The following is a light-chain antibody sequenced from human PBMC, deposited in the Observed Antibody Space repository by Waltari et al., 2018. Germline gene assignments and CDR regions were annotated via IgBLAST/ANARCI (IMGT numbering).Light chain of an antibody. CDR3: QQYYGYPRT. J-gene: IGKJ1*01. Sequence: DIQMTQSPSTLSASVGDRVTITCRASQSISSWLAWYQQKPGKVPKFLIYKASTLESGVPSRFSGSGSVIEFTLTISGLQPDDFATYYCQQYYGYPRTFGQGTKVEFK. CDR1: QSISSW. CDR2: KAS. V-gene: IGKV1-5*03.